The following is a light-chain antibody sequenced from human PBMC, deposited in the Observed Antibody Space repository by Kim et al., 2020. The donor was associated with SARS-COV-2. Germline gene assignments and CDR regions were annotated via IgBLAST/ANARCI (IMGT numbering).Light chain of an antibody. J-gene: IGKJ1*01. CDR2: APS. CDR3: QQYKSWPRT. V-gene: IGKV3-15*01. Sequence: VSPGEMVILSCRSCQIITYVFACTQQMPGHAPMLLIFAPSTRPTVFPARFSGSGSGTELTLSIDYVQAEDFAVYYCQQYKSWPRTFGLGTKVDIK. CDR1: QIITYV.